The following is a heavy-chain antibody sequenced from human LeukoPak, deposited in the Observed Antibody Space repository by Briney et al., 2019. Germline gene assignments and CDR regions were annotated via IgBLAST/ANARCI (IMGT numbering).Heavy chain of an antibody. CDR2: IYSGGTT. J-gene: IGHJ3*02. V-gene: IGHV3-53*01. CDR1: GFTFSNYA. D-gene: IGHD4-23*01. Sequence: GGSLRLSCVASGFTFSNYAMSWVRQAPGKGLNWVSIIYSGGTTYYADSVKGRFTISRDNSKNTLYLQMNSLRAEDTAVYYCARDADYGGSPDAFDIWGRGTIVTVSS. CDR3: ARDADYGGSPDAFDI.